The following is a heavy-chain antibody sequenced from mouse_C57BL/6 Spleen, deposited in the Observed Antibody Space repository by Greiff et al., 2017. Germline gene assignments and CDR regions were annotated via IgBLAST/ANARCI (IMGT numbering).Heavy chain of an antibody. CDR1: GFTFSDYY. Sequence: EVKLMESEGGLVQPGSSMKLSCTASGFTFSDYYMAWVRQVPEKGLEWVANINYDGSSTYYLDSLKSRFIISRDNAKNILYLQMSSLKSEDTATYYCARWGDAMDYWGQGTSVTVSS. CDR2: INYDGSST. J-gene: IGHJ4*01. V-gene: IGHV5-16*01. CDR3: ARWGDAMDY.